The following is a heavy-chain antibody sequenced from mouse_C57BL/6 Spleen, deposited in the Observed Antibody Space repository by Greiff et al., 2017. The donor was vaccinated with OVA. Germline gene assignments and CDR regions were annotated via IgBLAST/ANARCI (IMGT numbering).Heavy chain of an antibody. Sequence: QVQLQQSGAELVKPGASVKLSCKASGYTFTEYTIHWVKQRSGQGLEWIGWFYPGSGSIKYNEKFKDKATVTADKSSSTVYMELSRLTSEDSAVYCYTGHEDQYYSSSPFAYWGQGTLVTVSA. J-gene: IGHJ3*01. V-gene: IGHV1-62-2*01. CDR1: GYTFTEYT. CDR2: FYPGSGSI. CDR3: TGHEDQYYSSSPFAY. D-gene: IGHD1-1*01.